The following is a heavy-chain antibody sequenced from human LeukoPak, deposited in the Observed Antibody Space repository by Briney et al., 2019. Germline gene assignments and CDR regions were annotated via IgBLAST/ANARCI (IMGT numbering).Heavy chain of an antibody. J-gene: IGHJ3*02. Sequence: GGSLRLSCTASGFTFGDYAMSWVRQAPGKGLEGVGFIRSKAYGGTTKNAASVKGRFTISRDDSRSIAYLQMNSLKTEDTAVYYCTRRYNYDSSGYYYVRDAFDIWGQGTMVTVSS. CDR1: GFTFGDYA. V-gene: IGHV3-49*04. D-gene: IGHD3-22*01. CDR3: TRRYNYDSSGYYYVRDAFDI. CDR2: IRSKAYGGTT.